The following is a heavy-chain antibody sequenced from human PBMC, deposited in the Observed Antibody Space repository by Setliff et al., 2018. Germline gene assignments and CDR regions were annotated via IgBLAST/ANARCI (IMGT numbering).Heavy chain of an antibody. J-gene: IGHJ6*03. CDR2: ISGHNGST. V-gene: IGHV1-18*01. D-gene: IGHD6-19*01. CDR1: GYSFSNFG. CDR3: ARGPSGWSSATSRYYFYMDV. Sequence: GASVKVSCKTSGYSFSNFGISWVRQAPGQGLEWMGWISGHNGSTNYAQKLQGRVTMTTDTSTSTAYMELRSLRSDDAAVYYCARGPSGWSSATSRYYFYMDVWGKGTTVTVSS.